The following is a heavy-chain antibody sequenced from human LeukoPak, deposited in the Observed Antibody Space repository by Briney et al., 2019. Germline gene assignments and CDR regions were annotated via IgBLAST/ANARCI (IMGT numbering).Heavy chain of an antibody. CDR1: GGSISSGSYY. D-gene: IGHD2-8*01. Sequence: SQTLSLTCTVSGGSISSGSYYWSWIRQPAGKGLEWIGRIYTSGSTHYNPSLKSRVTISVDTSKNQFSLMLSSVTAADTAVYYCARLTEYCTNGVCYAAYFDYWGQGTLVTVSS. J-gene: IGHJ4*02. CDR2: IYTSGST. V-gene: IGHV4-61*02. CDR3: ARLTEYCTNGVCYAAYFDY.